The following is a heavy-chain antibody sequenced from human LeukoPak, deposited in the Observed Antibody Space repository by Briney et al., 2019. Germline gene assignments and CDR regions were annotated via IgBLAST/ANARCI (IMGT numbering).Heavy chain of an antibody. CDR3: AQLVGGTGSYS. D-gene: IGHD3-10*01. V-gene: IGHV3-23*01. J-gene: IGHJ4*02. Sequence: GGSLRLSCAASGFTFSSYAMGWVRQAPGKGLEWVSAISGSGGSTYYADSVKGRFTISRDNSKNTLYLQMNNLRAEDMALYYCAQLVGGTGSYSWGQGTLVTVSS. CDR2: ISGSGGST. CDR1: GFTFSSYA.